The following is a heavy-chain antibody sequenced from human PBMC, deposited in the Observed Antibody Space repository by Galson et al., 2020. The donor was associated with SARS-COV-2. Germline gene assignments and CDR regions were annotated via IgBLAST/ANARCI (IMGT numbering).Heavy chain of an antibody. V-gene: IGHV3-11*04. Sequence: NSGGSLRLSCAASGFTFSDYYMRWIRQAPGKGLEWVSYISSSGDTIYYADSVKGRFTMSRDNAKNSLYLQMNSLRAEDTAVYYFAREVRSSNNDAFDIWGQGTMVTVSS. D-gene: IGHD6-13*01. CDR3: AREVRSSNNDAFDI. CDR2: ISSSGDTI. CDR1: GFTFSDYY. J-gene: IGHJ3*02.